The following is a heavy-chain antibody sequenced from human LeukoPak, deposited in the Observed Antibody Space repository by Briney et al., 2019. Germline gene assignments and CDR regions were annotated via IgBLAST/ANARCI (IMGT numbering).Heavy chain of an antibody. CDR3: ASIAAAGRDY. CDR2: INHSGST. D-gene: IGHD6-13*01. CDR1: GGSFCGYY. Sequence: KSSETLSLTCAVYGGSFCGYYWGWIRQPPGKGLEWIGEINHSGSTNYNPSLKSRVTISVDTSKNTFSLKLSSVTAADTAVYYCASIAAAGRDYWGQGTLVTVSS. V-gene: IGHV4-34*01. J-gene: IGHJ4*02.